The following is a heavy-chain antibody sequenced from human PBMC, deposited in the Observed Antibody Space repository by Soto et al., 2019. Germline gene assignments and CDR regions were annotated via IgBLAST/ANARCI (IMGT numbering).Heavy chain of an antibody. J-gene: IGHJ4*02. CDR1: GFVFSHFA. Sequence: EVQLLESGGGLVQPGGSLRLSCEASGFVFSHFALSWVRQAPGKGLEWVSGISGGSETTSYADSVKGRFTISRDNSKNTLYFQMHSLRVEDTALYYCAKGPTVETYSESPLDSWGQGTQVTVSS. CDR3: AKGPTVETYSESPLDS. D-gene: IGHD2-21*01. V-gene: IGHV3-23*01. CDR2: ISGGSETT.